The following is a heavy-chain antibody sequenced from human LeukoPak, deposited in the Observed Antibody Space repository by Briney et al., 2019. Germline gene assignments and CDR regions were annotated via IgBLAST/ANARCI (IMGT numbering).Heavy chain of an antibody. CDR2: LSHDDINE. CDR3: ARDLRDCSSASCNVLYFLMDA. J-gene: IGHJ6*02. V-gene: IGHV3-30*03. D-gene: IGHD2-2*01. Sequence: QPGRSLRLSCEASGFTPSSFAMHWVRQAPGKGLEWVAVLSHDDINEFYADSVKGRFIISRDNSKNTVYLQMNSLRVEDTAVYYCARDLRDCSSASCNVLYFLMDARGQGTTVSVSS. CDR1: GFTPSSFA.